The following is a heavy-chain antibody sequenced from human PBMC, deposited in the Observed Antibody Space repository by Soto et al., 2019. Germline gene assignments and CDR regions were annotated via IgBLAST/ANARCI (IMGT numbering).Heavy chain of an antibody. D-gene: IGHD3-10*01. CDR3: SRENWFQDY. CDR1: GFTFSTYY. CDR2: IKHDGSEQ. J-gene: IGHJ4*02. V-gene: IGHV3-7*03. Sequence: PGGSLTLSCAASGFTFSTYYMTWVRQAPGKGLEWVASIKHDGSEQYYVDSVKGRFTISRDNAKNSLYLQMNSLRAGDTALYYCSRENWFQDYWGQGTRVTVSS.